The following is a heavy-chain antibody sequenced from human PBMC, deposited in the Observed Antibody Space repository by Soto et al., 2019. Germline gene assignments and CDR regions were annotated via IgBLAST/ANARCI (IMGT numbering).Heavy chain of an antibody. Sequence: SVKVSCKASGGTFSSYAISWVRQAPGQGLEWMGGIIPIFGTANYAQKFQGRVTITADESTSTAYMELSSLRSEDTAVYYCARASDYGGNYRYYYYYGMDVWGQGTTVTVSS. CDR1: GGTFSSYA. D-gene: IGHD4-17*01. V-gene: IGHV1-69*13. J-gene: IGHJ6*02. CDR3: ARASDYGGNYRYYYYYGMDV. CDR2: IIPIFGTA.